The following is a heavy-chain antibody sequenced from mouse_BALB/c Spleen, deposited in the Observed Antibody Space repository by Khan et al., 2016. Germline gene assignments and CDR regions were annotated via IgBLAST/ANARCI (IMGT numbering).Heavy chain of an antibody. CDR3: ARGCYVMDN. J-gene: IGHJ4*01. CDR1: GYTFTRYT. CDR2: INPSTGYS. Sequence: QVQLQQSGVELARPGASVKMSCKASGYTFTRYTMHWVKQRPGQGLEWIGYINPSTGYSNYNQKFKDKATLTADKSSSTAYMQLSSLTSEDSAVYYCARGCYVMDNWGQGTSVTVSS. V-gene: IGHV1-4*01.